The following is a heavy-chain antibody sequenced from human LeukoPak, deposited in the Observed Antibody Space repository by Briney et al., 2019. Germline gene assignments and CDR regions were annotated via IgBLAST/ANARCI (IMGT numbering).Heavy chain of an antibody. V-gene: IGHV4-31*03. Sequence: TLSLTCPVSGGSISSGGYYWSWIRQHPGKGLEWIGYIYYSGSTYYNPSLKSRVTISVDTSKNQFSLKLSSVTAADTAVYYCARIIYYGSGSYYWFDPWGQGTLVTVSS. CDR1: GGSISSGGYY. J-gene: IGHJ5*02. D-gene: IGHD3-10*01. CDR2: IYYSGST. CDR3: ARIIYYGSGSYYWFDP.